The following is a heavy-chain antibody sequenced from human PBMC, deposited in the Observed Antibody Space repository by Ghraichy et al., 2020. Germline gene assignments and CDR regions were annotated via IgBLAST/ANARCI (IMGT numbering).Heavy chain of an antibody. CDR2: ISAYNGDT. J-gene: IGHJ4*02. CDR3: ARDRVYCSGGSCPPFGY. D-gene: IGHD2-15*01. V-gene: IGHV1-18*01. CDR1: GYTFTSYG. Sequence: ASVKVSCKASGYTFTSYGISWVRQAPGQGLEWMGWISAYNGDTNYAQKLQGRVTMTTDTSTSTAYMELRSLRSDDTAVYYCARDRVYCSGGSCPPFGYWGQGTLVTVSS.